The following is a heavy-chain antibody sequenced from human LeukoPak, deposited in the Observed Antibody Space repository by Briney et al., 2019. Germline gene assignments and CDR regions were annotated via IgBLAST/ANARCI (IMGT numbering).Heavy chain of an antibody. CDR3: ARRASSMIVVGHDAFDI. Sequence: GESLKISREGSGYNFTNNWIGWVRQLPGKGLEWMGIIYPGDSETIYSPSFQGQVTISADKSISTAYLQWRSLKASDNAIYYCARRASSMIVVGHDAFDIWGQGTKVTVSS. D-gene: IGHD3-22*01. CDR2: IYPGDSET. CDR1: GYNFTNNW. J-gene: IGHJ3*02. V-gene: IGHV5-51*01.